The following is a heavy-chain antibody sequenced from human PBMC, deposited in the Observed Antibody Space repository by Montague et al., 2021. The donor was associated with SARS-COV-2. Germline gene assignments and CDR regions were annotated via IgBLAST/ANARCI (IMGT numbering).Heavy chain of an antibody. CDR1: GFIFTNYG. D-gene: IGHD1-14*01. CDR3: AKSFSGTRNWFDV. J-gene: IGHJ5*02. Sequence: SLRLSCAASGFIFTNYGMNWVRRAPGKGLESVAGISGFGGGTYYSDSVKGRFTISRATSKSTLFLQMDGLRAEDTAIYYCAKSFSGTRNWFDVWGQGTLSPSP. V-gene: IGHV3-23*01. CDR2: ISGFGGGT.